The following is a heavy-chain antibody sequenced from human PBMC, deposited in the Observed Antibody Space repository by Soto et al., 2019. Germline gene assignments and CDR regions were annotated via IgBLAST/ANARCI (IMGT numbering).Heavy chain of an antibody. CDR2: ISHDGSYK. CDR3: AKGLLSILATTLPRGAFNI. Sequence: LRLSCAASGFSFTTYVMHWVRQAPGKGLEWVAVISHDGSYKYYGDAVKGRFTISRDTSKNAVYLEMNSLRPEDTAVYYCAKGLLSILATTLPRGAFNIWGQGTLVTV. V-gene: IGHV3-30*18. J-gene: IGHJ3*02. CDR1: GFSFTTYV. D-gene: IGHD1-7*01.